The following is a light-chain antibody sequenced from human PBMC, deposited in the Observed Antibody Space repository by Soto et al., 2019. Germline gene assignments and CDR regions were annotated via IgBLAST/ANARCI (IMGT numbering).Light chain of an antibody. J-gene: IGKJ2*01. CDR3: QQSYSTPHT. CDR2: AAS. CDR1: LSITNY. Sequence: DFQMTQSPSSLSASVGDRVTITCRASLSITNYLNWYQQKPGKAPRLLIYAASILQSGVPPRFSGSGFGTEFTLIISSLQSEDFATYYCQQSYSTPHTFGPGTKVEIK. V-gene: IGKV1-39*01.